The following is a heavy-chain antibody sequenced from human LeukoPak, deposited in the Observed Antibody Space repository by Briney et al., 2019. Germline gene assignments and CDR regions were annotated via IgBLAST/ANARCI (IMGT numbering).Heavy chain of an antibody. V-gene: IGHV3-23*01. CDR2: ISGSGGST. J-gene: IGHJ4*02. D-gene: IGHD3-10*01. CDR3: SRVRASFDY. CDR1: GFTFSSYA. Sequence: GGSLRLSCVASGFTFSSYAMSWVRQAPGKGLEWVSGISGSGGSTYYADSVKGRFTISRDNSKNTLYLQMNSLRAEDTAVYYCSRVRASFDYWGQGTLVTVAS.